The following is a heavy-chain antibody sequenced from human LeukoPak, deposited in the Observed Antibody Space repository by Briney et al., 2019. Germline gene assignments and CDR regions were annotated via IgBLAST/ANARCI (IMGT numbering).Heavy chain of an antibody. J-gene: IGHJ2*01. CDR2: IYHSGST. CDR1: GGSISSSSYY. CDR3: AREDRSYWYFDL. V-gene: IGHV4-30-2*01. Sequence: SETLSLTCTVSGGSISSSSYYWSWIRQPPGKGLEWIGYIYHSGSTYYNPSLKSRVTISVDRSKNQFSLKLSSVTAADTAVYYCAREDRSYWYFDLWGRGTLVTVSS. D-gene: IGHD1-14*01.